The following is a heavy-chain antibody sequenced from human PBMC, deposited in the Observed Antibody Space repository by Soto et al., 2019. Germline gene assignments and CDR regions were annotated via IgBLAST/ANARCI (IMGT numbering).Heavy chain of an antibody. Sequence: EVQVVESGGGLVQPGGSLRLSCAASGFTVSSNYMSWVRQAPGKGLEWVSVIYSGGSTYYADSVKGRFTISRDNSNNTLYLQMNSLRAEDTAVYYCARAPYYYYGMDVWGQGTTVTVSS. J-gene: IGHJ6*02. V-gene: IGHV3-66*01. CDR1: GFTVSSNY. CDR2: IYSGGST. CDR3: ARAPYYYYGMDV.